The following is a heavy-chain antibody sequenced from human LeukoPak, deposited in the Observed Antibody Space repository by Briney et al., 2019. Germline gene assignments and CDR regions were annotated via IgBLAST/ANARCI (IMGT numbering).Heavy chain of an antibody. Sequence: GASVKVSRKASGYTFTGYYMHWVRQAPGQGLEWMGWINPNSGGTNYAQKFQGRVTMTRDTSISTAYMELSRLRSDDTAVYYCARVTMVRGVIGDWGQGTLVTVSS. J-gene: IGHJ4*02. CDR2: INPNSGGT. CDR1: GYTFTGYY. CDR3: ARVTMVRGVIGD. V-gene: IGHV1-2*02. D-gene: IGHD3-10*01.